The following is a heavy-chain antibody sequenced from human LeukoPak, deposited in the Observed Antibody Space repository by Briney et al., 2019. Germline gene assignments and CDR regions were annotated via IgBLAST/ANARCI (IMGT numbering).Heavy chain of an antibody. V-gene: IGHV4-59*01. J-gene: IGHJ4*02. D-gene: IGHD6-19*01. CDR2: IYYSGST. CDR1: GGSISSYY. CDR3: ARGRYSSGIYYFDY. Sequence: PSETLSLTCTVSGGSISSYYWSWIRQPPGKGLEWIGYIYYSGSTNYNPPLKSRVTISVDTSRNQFSLKLCSVTAADTAVYYCARGRYSSGIYYFDYWGQGTLVTVSS.